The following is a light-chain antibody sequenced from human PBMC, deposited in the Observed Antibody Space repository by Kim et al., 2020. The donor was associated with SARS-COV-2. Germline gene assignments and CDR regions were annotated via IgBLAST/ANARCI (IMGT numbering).Light chain of an antibody. J-gene: IGLJ6*01. Sequence: NFMLTQPHSVSESPGKTVTISCTRSSGSIASNYVQWYQQRPGSSPTTVIYEDNQRPSGVPDRFSGSIDSSSNSASLTISGLKTENEADYYCQSYDSSKKVFFGRGTQLTFL. CDR3: QSYDSSKKVF. CDR1: SGSIASNY. V-gene: IGLV6-57*01. CDR2: EDN.